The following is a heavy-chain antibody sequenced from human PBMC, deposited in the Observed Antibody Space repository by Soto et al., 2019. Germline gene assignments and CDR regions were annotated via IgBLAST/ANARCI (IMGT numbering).Heavy chain of an antibody. CDR2: ISSSSSYI. J-gene: IGHJ6*02. V-gene: IGHV3-21*01. CDR1: GLTFSSYS. CDR3: ARDFGGRQYGMDV. D-gene: IGHD2-15*01. Sequence: PGGSLRLSCAASGLTFSSYSMNWVRQAPGKGLEWVSSISSSSSYIYYADSVKGRFTISRDNAKNSLYLQMNSLRAEDTAVYYCARDFGGRQYGMDVWGQGTTVTVSS.